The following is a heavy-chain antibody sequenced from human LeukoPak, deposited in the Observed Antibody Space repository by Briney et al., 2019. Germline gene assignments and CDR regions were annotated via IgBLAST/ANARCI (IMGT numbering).Heavy chain of an antibody. J-gene: IGHJ6*02. V-gene: IGHV3-49*04. CDR2: IRSKAYGGTT. Sequence: GGSLRLSCTASGFTFGDYAMSWVRQAPGKGLEWVGFIRSKAYGGTTEYAASVKGRFTISRDDSKSIAYLQMNSLKTEDTAVYYCTRDSCSGGSCYNYYYGMDVWGQGTTVTVSS. CDR1: GFTFGDYA. CDR3: TRDSCSGGSCYNYYYGMDV. D-gene: IGHD2-15*01.